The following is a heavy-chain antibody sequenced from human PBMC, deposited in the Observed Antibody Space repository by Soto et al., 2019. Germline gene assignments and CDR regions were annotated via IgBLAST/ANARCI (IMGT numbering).Heavy chain of an antibody. D-gene: IGHD2-15*01. J-gene: IGHJ4*02. Sequence: ASVKVSCKASGYTFTSYFLHWVRQAPGQGLEWMGIINPTGAGTTYAQRFQGRVTMTRDTSTSTVYMELSSLKSEDTAVYYCARGPGGTLDYWGQGTLVTVSS. V-gene: IGHV1-46*01. CDR3: ARGPGGTLDY. CDR2: INPTGAGT. CDR1: GYTFTSYF.